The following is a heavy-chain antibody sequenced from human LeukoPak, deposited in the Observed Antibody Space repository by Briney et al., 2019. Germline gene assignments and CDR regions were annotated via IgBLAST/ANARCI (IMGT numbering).Heavy chain of an antibody. CDR3: AIDHDGDYLDY. CDR1: GFTLRSHA. Sequence: GGSLRLSCAASGFTLRSHAMHWVRQAPGKGLEWVADISYDGRRKYYADSVKGRFTISRDNSKNTLYLQMNSLTIEDTAVYYCAIDHDGDYLDYWGQGTLVTVPS. J-gene: IGHJ4*02. D-gene: IGHD4-17*01. V-gene: IGHV3-30*04. CDR2: ISYDGRRK.